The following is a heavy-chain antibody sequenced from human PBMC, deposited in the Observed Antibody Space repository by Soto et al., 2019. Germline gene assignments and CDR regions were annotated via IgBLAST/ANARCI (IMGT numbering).Heavy chain of an antibody. Sequence: PSQTLSFTCDISGDSVSSSSAAWNWIRQSPSRGLEWLGRTYYRSKWIHEYTVSMESRITINPDTSKNQFSLHIYSVTPEDTAVYYCAGVVWFRGMDVWGQGTPVTVSS. J-gene: IGHJ6*02. D-gene: IGHD3-16*01. V-gene: IGHV6-1*01. CDR3: AGVVWFRGMDV. CDR1: GDSVSSSSAA. CDR2: TYYRSKWIH.